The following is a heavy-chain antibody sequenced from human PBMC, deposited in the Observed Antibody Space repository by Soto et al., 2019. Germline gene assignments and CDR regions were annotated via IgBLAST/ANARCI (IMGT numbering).Heavy chain of an antibody. CDR3: ARDGRTTHDFWSGYPDY. J-gene: IGHJ4*02. CDR1: GFTFSSYW. V-gene: IGHV3-7*01. D-gene: IGHD3-3*01. Sequence: GGSLRLSCAASGFTFSSYWMTWVRQAPGKGLEWVANIKQDGSEKYYVDSVKGRFTISRDSAKNSLYLQMNSLRAEDTAVYYCARDGRTTHDFWSGYPDYWGQGTLVTVSS. CDR2: IKQDGSEK.